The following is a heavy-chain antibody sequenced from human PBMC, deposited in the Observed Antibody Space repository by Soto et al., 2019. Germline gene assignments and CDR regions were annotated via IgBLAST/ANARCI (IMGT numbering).Heavy chain of an antibody. Sequence: QVQLQESGPGLVKPSQTLSLTCTVSGGSISIGGYYWSWIRQHPGKGLEWIGYIYYSGSTYYNPSLKRRVTISVDTSKNQFSLKLSSVTAADTDVYYCARADGDQQIDYWGQGTLVTVSS. D-gene: IGHD4-17*01. CDR2: IYYSGST. CDR1: GGSISIGGYY. CDR3: ARADGDQQIDY. J-gene: IGHJ4*02. V-gene: IGHV4-31*03.